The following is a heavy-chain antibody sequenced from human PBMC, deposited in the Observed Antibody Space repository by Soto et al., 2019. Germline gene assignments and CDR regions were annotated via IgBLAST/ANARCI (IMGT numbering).Heavy chain of an antibody. CDR1: GFTFSTYT. D-gene: IGHD4-17*01. CDR3: ANIHYGSLDY. Sequence: PGGSLRLSCAASGFTFSTYTMNWVRQAPGKGLEWISSISSGSSYIYYAGSVKGRFTISRDNAKNSLFLQMNSLRADDTAAYYCANIHYGSLDYWGQGTL. CDR2: ISSGSSYI. J-gene: IGHJ4*02. V-gene: IGHV3-21*01.